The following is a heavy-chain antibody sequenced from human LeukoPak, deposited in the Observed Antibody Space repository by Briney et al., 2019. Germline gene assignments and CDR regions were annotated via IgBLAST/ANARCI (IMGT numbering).Heavy chain of an antibody. CDR2: INPNSGGT. Sequence: GASVKVSCKASGYTFTGYYMHWVRQAPGQGLEWMGWINPNSGGTNYAQKLQGRVTMTTDTSTSTAYMELRSLRSDDTAVYYCARDGPLGGAFDIWGQGTMVTVSS. V-gene: IGHV1-2*02. D-gene: IGHD3-3*01. J-gene: IGHJ3*02. CDR1: GYTFTGYY. CDR3: ARDGPLGGAFDI.